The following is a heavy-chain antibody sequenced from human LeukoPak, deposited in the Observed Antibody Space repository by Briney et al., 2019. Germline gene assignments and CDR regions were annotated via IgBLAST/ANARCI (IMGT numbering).Heavy chain of an antibody. J-gene: IGHJ4*03. Sequence: GGSLRLSCAASGFTFTNYCMSWVRQAPGKELEWVAAMSYDGFSKYYADSVKGRFTISRDDSRSTVDLHLSSLGPDDTAVYYCAREGHTSGYCGSFDNWGQGTAVAVSS. V-gene: IGHV3-30*03. CDR1: GFTFTNYC. CDR2: MSYDGFSK. CDR3: AREGHTSGYCGSFDN. D-gene: IGHD3-22*01.